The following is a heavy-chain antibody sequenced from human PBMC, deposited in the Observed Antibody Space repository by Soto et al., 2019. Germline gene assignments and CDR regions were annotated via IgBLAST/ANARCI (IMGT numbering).Heavy chain of an antibody. CDR1: GDSVSGNSAA. J-gene: IGHJ4*02. Sequence: PSQTLSLTCAISGDSVSGNSAAWNWIRQSLSRGLEWLGRTYYRSKWYNDYAVSVKSRITVTPDTSKNQFSLHLNSVTPEDTAVYYCARESPYYESSDSYFDYWGQGALVTVSS. CDR3: ARESPYYESSDSYFDY. V-gene: IGHV6-1*01. CDR2: TYYRSKWYN. D-gene: IGHD3-16*01.